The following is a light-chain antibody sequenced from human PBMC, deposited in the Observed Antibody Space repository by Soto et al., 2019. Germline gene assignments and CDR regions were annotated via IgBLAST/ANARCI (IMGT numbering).Light chain of an antibody. CDR2: ENN. Sequence: QSVLTQPPSVSAAPGQKVTISCSGSSSNIGNNYVSWYQQLPGTAPKLLIYENNKRPSGIPDRLSGSKSGTSATLGITGLQTGDEADYYCGTWDSSLSAGGVFGGGTKLTVL. CDR1: SSNIGNNY. CDR3: GTWDSSLSAGGV. V-gene: IGLV1-51*02. J-gene: IGLJ2*01.